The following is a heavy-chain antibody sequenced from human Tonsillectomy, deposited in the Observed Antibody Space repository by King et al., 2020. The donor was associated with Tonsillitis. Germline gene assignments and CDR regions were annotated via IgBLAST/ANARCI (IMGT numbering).Heavy chain of an antibody. D-gene: IGHD3-16*01. Sequence: VQLVESGGGLVQPGGSLRLSCAASGFTFSTSWMSWVRQAPGKGLEWMANIKQDGSEKYYVDSVKGRFTISRDNAKNSLYLQMDSLRAGDTAVYYCAGGGGTFEIWGQGTMVTVSS. CDR1: GFTFSTSW. V-gene: IGHV3-7*04. CDR2: IKQDGSEK. CDR3: AGGGGTFEI. J-gene: IGHJ3*02.